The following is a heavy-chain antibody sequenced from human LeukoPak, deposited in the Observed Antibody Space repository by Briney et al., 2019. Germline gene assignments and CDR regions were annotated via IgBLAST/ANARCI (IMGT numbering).Heavy chain of an antibody. D-gene: IGHD5-18*01. J-gene: IGHJ6*02. CDR1: GGSFSGYY. CDR2: INHSGST. CDR3: ARGYNSYGFLQHYYYYGMDV. Sequence: ASETPSLTCAVYGGSFSGYYWSWIRQPPGKGLEWIGEINHSGSTNYNPSLKSRVTISVDTSKNQFSLKLSSVTAADTAVYYCARGYNSYGFLQHYYYYGMDVWGQGATVTVSS. V-gene: IGHV4-34*01.